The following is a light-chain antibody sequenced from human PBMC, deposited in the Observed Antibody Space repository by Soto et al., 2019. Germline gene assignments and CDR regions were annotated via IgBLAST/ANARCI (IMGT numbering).Light chain of an antibody. CDR3: QQYNNWPRT. J-gene: IGKJ1*01. CDR1: QSVSSN. V-gene: IGKV3-15*01. CDR2: GAS. Sequence: EIVMTQSPATLSVSPGARATLSCGASQSVSSNLAWYQQKTGQAPRLLIYGASTRDTGIPARFSGSGSGTEFTLTISRLQSEDFSVYYCQQYNNWPRTFGQGTKVDIK.